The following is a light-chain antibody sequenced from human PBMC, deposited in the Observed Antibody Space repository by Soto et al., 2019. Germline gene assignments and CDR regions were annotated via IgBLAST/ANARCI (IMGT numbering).Light chain of an antibody. CDR1: SSDVGAYNL. CDR3: CSYAGSDTHYV. J-gene: IGLJ1*01. CDR2: EGS. V-gene: IGLV2-23*01. Sequence: SALTQPASVSGYPGQSITISCTGTSSDVGAYNLVSWYQHHPGMAPKLIIYEGSKRPSGVSNRFSASKSGNTASLTISGLQAEDEADYLCCSYAGSDTHYVFGTGTKVTVL.